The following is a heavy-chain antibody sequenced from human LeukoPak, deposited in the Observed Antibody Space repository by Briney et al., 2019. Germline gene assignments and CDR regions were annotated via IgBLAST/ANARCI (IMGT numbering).Heavy chain of an antibody. J-gene: IGHJ5*02. Sequence: SETLSLTCTVSGGSISSGPYYWGWIRQPPGKGLEWIGNIYYGENTYCNPSLKSRVTISIDTSKNQFYLKLSSLTAADTAVYYCARPVTMVRGVMSWFDPWDQGTLVTVSS. CDR1: GGSISSGPYY. CDR3: ARPVTMVRGVMSWFDP. CDR2: IYYGENT. V-gene: IGHV4-39*01. D-gene: IGHD3-10*01.